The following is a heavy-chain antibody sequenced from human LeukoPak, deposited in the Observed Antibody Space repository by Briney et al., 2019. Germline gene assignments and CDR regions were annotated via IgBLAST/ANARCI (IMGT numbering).Heavy chain of an antibody. CDR1: GFIFSRYS. Sequence: SGGSLRLSCAASGFIFSRYSMKWVRQAPGKGLEWVSYITSSSSQIYYADSVKGRFTISRDNAKNSLYLQMNSLRAEDTAVYYCARDHEGIAAALDYWGQGTLVTVSS. D-gene: IGHD6-13*01. J-gene: IGHJ4*02. V-gene: IGHV3-48*01. CDR3: ARDHEGIAAALDY. CDR2: ITSSSSQI.